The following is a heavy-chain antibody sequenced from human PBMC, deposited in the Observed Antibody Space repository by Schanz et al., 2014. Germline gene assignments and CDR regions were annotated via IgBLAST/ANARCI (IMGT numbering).Heavy chain of an antibody. CDR2: ISSSSSTI. Sequence: PGGSLILSCAASGFTFSSYSMNWVRPAPGKGLEWVSYISSSSSTIYYADSVKGRFTISRDNAKNSLYLQMNSLRDEDTAVEYCASGRRIRRSCPTRRATATLNDDS. V-gene: IGHV3-48*02. D-gene: IGHD2-15*01. J-gene: IGHJ5*01. CDR1: GFTFSSYS. CDR3: ASGRRIRRSCPTRRATATLNDDS.